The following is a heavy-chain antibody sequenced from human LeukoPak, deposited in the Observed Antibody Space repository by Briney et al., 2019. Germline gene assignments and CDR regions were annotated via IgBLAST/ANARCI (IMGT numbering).Heavy chain of an antibody. D-gene: IGHD3-10*01. J-gene: IGHJ4*02. CDR3: ARHGKVLLWFGESPLDY. CDR2: IYYSGST. V-gene: IGHV4-39*01. Sequence: SETLSLTCTVSGGSISSSSYYWGWIRQPPGKGREWIGSIYYSGSTYYNPSLKSRVTVSVDTSKNQFSLKLSSVTAADTAVYYCARHGKVLLWFGESPLDYWGQGTLVTVSS. CDR1: GGSISSSSYY.